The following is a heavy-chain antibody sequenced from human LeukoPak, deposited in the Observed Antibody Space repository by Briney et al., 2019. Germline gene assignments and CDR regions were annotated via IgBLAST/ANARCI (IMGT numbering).Heavy chain of an antibody. V-gene: IGHV4-59*01. J-gene: IGHJ4*02. D-gene: IGHD6-6*01. CDR3: ARSSYSSSPGGFDY. CDR1: GGSISSYY. CDR2: IYYSGST. Sequence: PSETLSLTCTVSGGSISSYYWSWIRQPPGKGLEWIGYIYYSGSTNYNPSLKSRVTISVDTSKNQFSLKLSSVTAADTAVYYCARSSYSSSPGGFDYWGQGTLVTVSS.